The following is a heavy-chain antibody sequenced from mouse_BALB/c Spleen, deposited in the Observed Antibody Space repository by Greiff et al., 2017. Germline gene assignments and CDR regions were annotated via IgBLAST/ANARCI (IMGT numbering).Heavy chain of an antibody. CDR3: AREGYYGSNYAMDY. J-gene: IGHJ4*01. V-gene: IGHV2-2*02. Sequence: QVQLKQSGPGLVQPSQSLSITCTVSGFSFTSYGVHWVRQSPGKGLEWLGVIWSGGSTDYNAAFISRLSISKDNSKSQVFFKMNSLQANDTARYYCAREGYYGSNYAMDYWGQGTSVTVSS. CDR2: IWSGGST. D-gene: IGHD1-1*01. CDR1: GFSFTSYG.